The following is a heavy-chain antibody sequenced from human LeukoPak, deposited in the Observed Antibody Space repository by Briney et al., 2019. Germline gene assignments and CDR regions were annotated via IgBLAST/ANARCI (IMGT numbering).Heavy chain of an antibody. CDR1: GFTFSNYW. J-gene: IGHJ6*03. CDR2: IYLDGSRA. V-gene: IGHV3-7*01. Sequence: GGSLRLSCAVSGFTFSNYWMSWARQSPGKGLVWVANIYLDGSRAYYVDSVKGRFTISRDNAKNSLFLQMNSLSAEDTAVYYCGRAGPVTKDHFIDVWGKGTTVTVSS. D-gene: IGHD2-2*01. CDR3: GRAGPVTKDHFIDV.